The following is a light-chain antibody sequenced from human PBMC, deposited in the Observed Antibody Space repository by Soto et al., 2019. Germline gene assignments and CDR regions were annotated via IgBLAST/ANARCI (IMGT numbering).Light chain of an antibody. CDR1: SSNSGNNY. J-gene: IGLJ3*02. Sequence: QSVLTQPPSVSAAPGQKVTISCSGGSSNSGNNYVSWYQQLPGTAPKLLICENNERPSGIPDRFSGSKSVTSATLGITGLQTGDEADYYCGTWDSSLSAWVFGGGIKVTVL. CDR3: GTWDSSLSAWV. CDR2: ENN. V-gene: IGLV1-51*02.